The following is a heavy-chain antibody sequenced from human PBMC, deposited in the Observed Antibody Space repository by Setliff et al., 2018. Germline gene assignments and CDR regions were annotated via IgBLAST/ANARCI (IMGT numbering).Heavy chain of an antibody. CDR2: IYHSGST. Sequence: SETLSLTCAVSGGSISSSNWWSWVRQPPGKGLEWIGEIYHSGSTNYNPSLKSRVTISVDKSKNQFSLKLSSVTAADTAVYYCAIPSSGNFYFDYWGQGTLVTVS. J-gene: IGHJ4*02. D-gene: IGHD1-26*01. CDR3: AIPSSGNFYFDY. CDR1: GGSISSSNW. V-gene: IGHV4-4*02.